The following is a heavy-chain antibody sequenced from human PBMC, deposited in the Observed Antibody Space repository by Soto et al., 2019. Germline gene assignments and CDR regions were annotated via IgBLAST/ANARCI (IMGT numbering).Heavy chain of an antibody. J-gene: IGHJ4*02. Sequence: QVPLVESGGGVVKPGRSLRLSCAASGFTFSSYAMHWVRQAPGKGLEWVAVISYDGSNKYYADSVKGRFTISRDNSKNTLYLQMNSLRAEDTAVYYCAREPVHDSSGYYFDYWGQGTLVTVSS. CDR3: AREPVHDSSGYYFDY. V-gene: IGHV3-30-3*01. D-gene: IGHD3-22*01. CDR2: ISYDGSNK. CDR1: GFTFSSYA.